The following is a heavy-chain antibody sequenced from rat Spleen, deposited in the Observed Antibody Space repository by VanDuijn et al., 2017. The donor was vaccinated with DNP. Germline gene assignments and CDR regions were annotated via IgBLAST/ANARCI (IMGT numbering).Heavy chain of an antibody. D-gene: IGHD1-4*01. J-gene: IGHJ2*01. CDR2: ISYDGSST. V-gene: IGHV5-7*01. CDR3: VRETTDITYYFDY. Sequence: EVQLVESGGGLVQPGRSMKLSCAASGFTFSNYDMAWVRQAPKKGLEWVATISYDGSSTYYRDSVKGRFTISRNTAENIQYLQMDSLRSEDTATYYCVRETTDITYYFDYWGQGVMVTVSS. CDR1: GFTFSNYD.